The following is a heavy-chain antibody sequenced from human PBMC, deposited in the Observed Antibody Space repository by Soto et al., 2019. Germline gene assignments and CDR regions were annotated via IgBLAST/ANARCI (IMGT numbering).Heavy chain of an antibody. J-gene: IGHJ6*02. D-gene: IGHD3-10*01. Sequence: SETLSLTCAVYGGSFSGYYWSWIRQPPGKGLEWIGEINHSGSTNYNPSLKSRVTISVDTSKNQFSLKLSSVTAADTAVYYCARGDYYGSGSRSYHYGMDVWGQGTTVTVSS. CDR3: ARGDYYGSGSRSYHYGMDV. V-gene: IGHV4-34*01. CDR1: GGSFSGYY. CDR2: INHSGST.